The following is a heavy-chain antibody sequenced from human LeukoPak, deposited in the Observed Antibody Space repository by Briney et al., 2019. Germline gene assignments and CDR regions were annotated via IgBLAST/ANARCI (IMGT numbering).Heavy chain of an antibody. Sequence: GGSLRLSCAASGFTFSSYDMSWVRQAPAKGLEWVAAISGSGGSTYYADSVKARFTISRDNSKNTLYLQMNSLRAEDTAVYYCAKYGCTIYNLFDPWGQGTLVTVSS. J-gene: IGHJ5*02. V-gene: IGHV3-23*01. CDR2: ISGSGGST. D-gene: IGHD3-3*01. CDR3: AKYGCTIYNLFDP. CDR1: GFTFSSYD.